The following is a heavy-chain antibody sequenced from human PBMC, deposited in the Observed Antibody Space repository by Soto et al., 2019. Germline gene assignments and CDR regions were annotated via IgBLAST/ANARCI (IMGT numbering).Heavy chain of an antibody. Sequence: GGSLRLSCAVSGFTVSYNYMNWVRQAPGKGMEWVSVIYRGGDTFYADSVKGRFTISRDNSKNTLYLQMNSLRAEDTAVYYCARGMYGSGSYYIGDAFDMWGQGTMVTVSS. V-gene: IGHV3-53*01. CDR2: IYRGGDT. D-gene: IGHD3-10*01. J-gene: IGHJ3*02. CDR1: GFTVSYNY. CDR3: ARGMYGSGSYYIGDAFDM.